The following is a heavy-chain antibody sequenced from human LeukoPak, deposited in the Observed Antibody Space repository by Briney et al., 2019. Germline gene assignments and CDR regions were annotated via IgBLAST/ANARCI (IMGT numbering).Heavy chain of an antibody. CDR3: ARDSAGSWPLDY. CDR2: IYYSGST. J-gene: IGHJ4*02. V-gene: IGHV4-39*07. CDR1: GGSISSGSYY. D-gene: IGHD6-13*01. Sequence: SQTLSLTCTVSGGSISSGSYYWGWIRQPPGKGLEWIGSIYYSGSTYYNPSLKSRVTISVDTSKNQFSLKLSSVTAADTAVYYCARDSAGSWPLDYWGQGTLVTVSS.